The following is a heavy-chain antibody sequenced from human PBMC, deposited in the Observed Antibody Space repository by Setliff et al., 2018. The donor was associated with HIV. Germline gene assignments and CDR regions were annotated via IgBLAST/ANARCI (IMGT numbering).Heavy chain of an antibody. CDR1: SGSFSPDSYN. V-gene: IGHV4-61*01. CDR3: ARGGDGYYNN. CDR2: IYYTGTT. J-gene: IGHJ4*02. Sequence: SETLSLTCTAPSGSFSPDSYNWNWIRQTPGKGLEWIGSIYYTGTTNYNPSLKSRVTISLYTSKNRFSLKLSSVTAADTAVYYCARGGDGYYNNWGRGILVTVSS. D-gene: IGHD3-16*01.